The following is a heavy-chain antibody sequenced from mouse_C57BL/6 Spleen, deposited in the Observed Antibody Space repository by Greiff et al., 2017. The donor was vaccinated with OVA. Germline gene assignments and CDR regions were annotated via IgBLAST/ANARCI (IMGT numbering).Heavy chain of an antibody. CDR3: ARRDGSSPFAY. J-gene: IGHJ3*01. CDR2: ISSGSSTI. CDR1: GFTFSDYG. D-gene: IGHD1-1*01. Sequence: EVQRVESGGGLVKPGGSLKLSCAASGFTFSDYGMHWVRQAPEKGLAWVAYISSGSSTIYYADTVKGRFTISRDNAKNTLFLQMTSLRSEDTAMYYCARRDGSSPFAYWGQGTLVTVSA. V-gene: IGHV5-17*01.